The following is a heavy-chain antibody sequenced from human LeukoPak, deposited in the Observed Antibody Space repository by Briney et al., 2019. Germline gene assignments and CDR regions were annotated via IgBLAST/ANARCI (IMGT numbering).Heavy chain of an antibody. V-gene: IGHV3-11*01. J-gene: IGHJ4*02. D-gene: IGHD2-8*01. CDR2: ISSSCTTM. Sequence: GGSLRLSCAASGFTFSDYYMTWIRQTPGKGLEWVSYISSSCTTMEYAKSVKRRFTISRDNAKDSLYLQMNSLEAEDTAVYYCAKGHTYGMIWGQGTLVSVSS. CDR3: AKGHTYGMI. CDR1: GFTFSDYY.